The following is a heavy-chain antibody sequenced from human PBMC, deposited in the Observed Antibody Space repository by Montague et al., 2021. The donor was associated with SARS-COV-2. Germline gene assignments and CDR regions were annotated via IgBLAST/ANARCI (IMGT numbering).Heavy chain of an antibody. CDR2: IYYSGST. V-gene: IGHV4-39*07. J-gene: IGHJ4*02. CDR3: AGGGYSGYWDY. Sequence: SETLSLTCTVSGGSISSSSYYWGWIRQPPGKGLEWIGCIYYSGSTYYNPSLKSRVTISVDTSKNQFSLKVSSVTAADTAVYYCAGGGYSGYWDYWGQGTLVTVSS. CDR1: GGSISSSSYY. D-gene: IGHD5-12*01.